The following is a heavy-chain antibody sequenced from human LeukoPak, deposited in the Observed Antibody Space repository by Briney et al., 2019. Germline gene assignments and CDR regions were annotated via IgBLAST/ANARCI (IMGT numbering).Heavy chain of an antibody. CDR3: ARLYGTKIDY. CDR1: GYYFSNYL. V-gene: IGHV5-51*01. Sequence: PGESLKISCKGSGYYFSNYLIGWVRQMPGKGLEWMGIIYPSDSDTTYSPSFQGQVTISADKSINTAYLHWSSLKASDTAMYYCARLYGTKIDYWGQGTLVTVSS. J-gene: IGHJ4*02. CDR2: IYPSDSDT. D-gene: IGHD1-26*01.